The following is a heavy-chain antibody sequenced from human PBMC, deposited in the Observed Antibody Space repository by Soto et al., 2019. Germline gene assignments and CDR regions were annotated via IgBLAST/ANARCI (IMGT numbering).Heavy chain of an antibody. J-gene: IGHJ6*02. CDR2: IIPLFSTT. Sequence: GAPVQVSCKASGLTFSIYAISWVLQAPGQGRECMGGIIPLFSTTNYAQKFRGRVSITADESTSTAYMELSSLSSEDTAVYYGARDMAGAYERFYGTDGWGQGTTVTVSS. D-gene: IGHD4-17*01. V-gene: IGHV1-69*13. CDR1: GLTFSIYA. CDR3: ARDMAGAYERFYGTDG.